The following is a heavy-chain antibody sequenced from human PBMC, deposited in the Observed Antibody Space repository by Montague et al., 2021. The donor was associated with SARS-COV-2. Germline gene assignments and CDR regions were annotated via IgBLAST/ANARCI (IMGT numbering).Heavy chain of an antibody. CDR2: IYYTGST. D-gene: IGHD3-22*01. V-gene: IGHV4-61*01. J-gene: IGHJ3*01. CDR3: VRDFYDTSDYFQGTFDV. CDR1: GGSISSSSYY. Sequence: SETLSLTCTVSGGSISSSSYYWGWIRQPPGKGLEWIGYIYYTGSTNYNPSLRNRITISIDTSANQFSLKLRSVTPADTAVYCCVRDFYDTSDYFQGTFDVWGHGTVVSVSS.